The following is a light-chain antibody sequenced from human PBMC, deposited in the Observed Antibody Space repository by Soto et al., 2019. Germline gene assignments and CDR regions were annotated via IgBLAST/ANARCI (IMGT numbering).Light chain of an antibody. CDR2: EVS. J-gene: IGLJ1*01. V-gene: IGLV2-14*01. CDR1: SSDVGGYNY. Sequence: QSVLTQPASVSGSPGQSITISCTGTSSDVGGYNYVSWYQQHPGKAPKLMIYEVSNRPSWVSYRFSGSKSGNTASLTISGLQAEDDADYYCSSYTSSTTLFVFGTGTKLTVL. CDR3: SSYTSSTTLFV.